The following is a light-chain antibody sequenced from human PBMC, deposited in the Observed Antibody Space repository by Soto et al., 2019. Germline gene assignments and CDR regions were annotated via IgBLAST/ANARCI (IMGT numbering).Light chain of an antibody. CDR1: NIGSKS. Sequence: VLTQPPSVSVAPGKTARITCGGNNIGSKSVHWYQQKPGQAPVLVIYYDSDRPSGIPERFSGSNSGNTATLTISRVEAGDEADYYCQVWDSSSDHPQVVFGGGTKVTVL. CDR2: YDS. V-gene: IGLV3-21*04. J-gene: IGLJ2*01. CDR3: QVWDSSSDHPQVV.